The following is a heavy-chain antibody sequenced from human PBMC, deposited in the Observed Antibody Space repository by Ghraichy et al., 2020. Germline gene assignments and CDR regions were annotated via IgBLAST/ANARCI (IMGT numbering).Heavy chain of an antibody. CDR1: GFTFSSYD. CDR3: ARGATWAGNYYYYGMDV. CDR2: IGTAGDT. V-gene: IGHV3-13*01. Sequence: GGSLRLSCAASGFTFSSYDMHWVRQATGKGLEWVSAIGTAGDTYYPGSVKGRFTISRENAKNSLYLQMNSLRAGDTAVYYCARGATWAGNYYYYGMDVWGQGTTVTVSS. D-gene: IGHD1-26*01. J-gene: IGHJ6*02.